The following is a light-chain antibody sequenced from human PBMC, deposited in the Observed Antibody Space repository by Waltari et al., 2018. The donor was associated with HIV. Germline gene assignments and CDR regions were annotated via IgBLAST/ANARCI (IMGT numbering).Light chain of an antibody. CDR1: NNDAGGYKY. CDR3: CAYTGAYTSGV. Sequence: QSALTQPASVSGSPGQSIAISCTGTNNDAGGYKYVSWYQQHPGKAPKLLIHDVSTRPSGVPDRFSGSKSGNTASLTISGLQAEDEADYYCCAYTGAYTSGVFGAGTQLTVL. CDR2: DVS. V-gene: IGLV2-11*01. J-gene: IGLJ3*02.